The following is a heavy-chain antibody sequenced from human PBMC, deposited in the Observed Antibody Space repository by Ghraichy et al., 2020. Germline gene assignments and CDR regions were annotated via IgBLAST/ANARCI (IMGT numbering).Heavy chain of an antibody. D-gene: IGHD6-19*01. Sequence: GESLNISCAASGLTIRSYWMHWVRQTPGKGLVWVSRINGDGTSAIYADSVKGRFTISRDNAKNTLSLQMNTLRAEDTAVYYCAREVAGSYYFDYWGQGTLVTVSS. CDR3: AREVAGSYYFDY. J-gene: IGHJ4*02. CDR1: GLTIRSYW. V-gene: IGHV3-74*01. CDR2: INGDGTSA.